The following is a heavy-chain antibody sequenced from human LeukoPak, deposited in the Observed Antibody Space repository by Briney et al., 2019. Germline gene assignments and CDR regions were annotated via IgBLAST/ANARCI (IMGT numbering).Heavy chain of an antibody. CDR3: TTDGGSGWYNGDY. CDR2: IRSESDGGTT. J-gene: IGHJ4*02. CDR1: GFPFSHAW. V-gene: IGHV3-15*01. Sequence: PGGSLRLACAASGFPFSHAWMSWVRQAPGKGLEWVGRIRSESDGGTTDYAAAVKGRFTISRDDSKSTLYLQMNILETEETAVYYCTTDGGSGWYNGDYWGQGTLVAVSS. D-gene: IGHD6-19*01.